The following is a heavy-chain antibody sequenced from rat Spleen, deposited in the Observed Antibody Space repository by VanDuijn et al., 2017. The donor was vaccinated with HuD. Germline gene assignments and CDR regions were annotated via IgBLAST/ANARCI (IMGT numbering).Heavy chain of an antibody. D-gene: IGHD1-5*01. CDR3: ARHYDYSNWFAY. Sequence: EVQLVESGGGLVQPGRSLKLSCAASGFTFSNYDMAWVRQAPTKGLEWVASISTGGGNTYYRDSVKGRFTISRDNAKSTLYLQMNSLRSEDTATYYCARHYDYSNWFAYWGQGTLVTVSS. V-gene: IGHV5S23*01. CDR2: ISTGGGNT. J-gene: IGHJ3*01. CDR1: GFTFSNYD.